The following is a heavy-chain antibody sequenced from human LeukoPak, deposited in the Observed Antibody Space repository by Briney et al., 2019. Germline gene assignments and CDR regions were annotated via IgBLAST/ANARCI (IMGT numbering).Heavy chain of an antibody. V-gene: IGHV3-23*01. CDR3: AKRGVVIRVILVGFHKEAYYFDS. J-gene: IGHJ4*02. D-gene: IGHD3-10*01. CDR1: GITLSNYG. Sequence: PGGSLRLSCAVSGITLSNYGMSWVRQAPGKGLEWVAGISGSGGSTNYADSVKGRFTISRDNPKNTLYLQMNILRAEDPAVYFCAKRGVVIRVILVGFHKEAYYFDSWGQGALVTVSS. CDR2: ISGSGGST.